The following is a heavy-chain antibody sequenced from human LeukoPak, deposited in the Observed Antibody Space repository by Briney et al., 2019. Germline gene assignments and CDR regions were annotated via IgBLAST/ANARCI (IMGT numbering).Heavy chain of an antibody. CDR2: ISSSSRTI. CDR3: ASLYDTDGYYFNY. J-gene: IGHJ4*02. Sequence: PGGSLRLSCAASGFTFSTHSMNWVRQAPGMGLEWVSYISSSSRTIYYADSVKGRFTISRDNAKNSLYLQMDSLRAEDTAVYYCASLYDTDGYYFNYWGQGALVTVSS. CDR1: GFTFSTHS. D-gene: IGHD3-22*01. V-gene: IGHV3-48*01.